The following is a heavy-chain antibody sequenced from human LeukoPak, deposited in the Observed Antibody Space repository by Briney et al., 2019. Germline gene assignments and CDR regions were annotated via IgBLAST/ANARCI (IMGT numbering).Heavy chain of an antibody. CDR1: GGSVSSGSYY. CDR3: ARGGTYYGSGGFDY. J-gene: IGHJ4*02. Sequence: SETLSLTCTVSGGSVSSGSYYWSWIRQPPGKGLEWIGYIYYSGSTNYNPSLKGRVTISVDTSKNQFSLKLSSVTAADTAVYYCARGGTYYGSGGFDYWGQGTLVTVSS. CDR2: IYYSGST. D-gene: IGHD3-10*01. V-gene: IGHV4-61*01.